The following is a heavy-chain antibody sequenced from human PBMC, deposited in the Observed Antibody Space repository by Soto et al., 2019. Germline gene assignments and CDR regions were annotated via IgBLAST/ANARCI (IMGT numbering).Heavy chain of an antibody. D-gene: IGHD3-3*01. J-gene: IGHJ4*02. Sequence: QVQLLQSGAEVKKSGASVKVSCKASGYTFTDYHMHWVRQAPGQGLEWMGWITPDSGDTKYAQKFQGRVTMTRDTSISTVYMELTSLTSDDTAVYFCARDRVGFAVVTPAHWGQGTLVSVSS. CDR2: ITPDSGDT. CDR3: ARDRVGFAVVTPAH. CDR1: GYTFTDYH. V-gene: IGHV1-2*02.